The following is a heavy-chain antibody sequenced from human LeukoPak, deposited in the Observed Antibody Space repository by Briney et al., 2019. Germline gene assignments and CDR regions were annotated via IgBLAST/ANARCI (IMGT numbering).Heavy chain of an antibody. CDR1: GDSVSSNSAA. D-gene: IGHD3-10*01. Sequence: HSQTLSLTCAISGDSVSSNSAAWNWIRQSPSRGLEWLGRTYYRSKWYNDYAVSVKSRITINPDTSKNQFSLQLNSVTPEDTAVYYCARDRLLWFGEYQGGFDYWGQGTLVTVSS. V-gene: IGHV6-1*01. J-gene: IGHJ4*02. CDR3: ARDRLLWFGEYQGGFDY. CDR2: TYYRSKWYN.